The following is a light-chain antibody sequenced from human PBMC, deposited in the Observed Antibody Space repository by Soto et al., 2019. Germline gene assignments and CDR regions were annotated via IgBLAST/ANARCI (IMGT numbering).Light chain of an antibody. CDR2: AAS. Sequence: DLQMPQCPSSLSAPVGDIVTITCRASQSISSYLNWYQQKPGKAPKLLISAASSLQSGVPSRFSGSGSGTDFTLTISSLQPEDFATYYCQQSYSTPPWTFGQGTKVDIK. CDR3: QQSYSTPPWT. CDR1: QSISSY. J-gene: IGKJ1*01. V-gene: IGKV1-39*01.